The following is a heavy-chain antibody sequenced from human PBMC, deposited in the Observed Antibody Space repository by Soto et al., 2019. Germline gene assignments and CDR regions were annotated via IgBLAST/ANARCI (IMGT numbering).Heavy chain of an antibody. V-gene: IGHV3-30*18. CDR2: ISYDGSNK. J-gene: IGHJ6*02. CDR1: GFTFSSYG. Sequence: GGSLRLSCAASGFTFSSYGMHWVRQAPGKGLEWVALISYDGSNKYYADSVKGRFTISRDNSKNTLYLQMNSLRAEDTAVYYCAKDRVAGHYYYYGMDVWGQGTTVTVSS. CDR3: AKDRVAGHYYYYGMDV. D-gene: IGHD6-19*01.